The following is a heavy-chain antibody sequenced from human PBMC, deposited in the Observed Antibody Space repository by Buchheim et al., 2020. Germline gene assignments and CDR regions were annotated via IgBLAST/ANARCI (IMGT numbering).Heavy chain of an antibody. V-gene: IGHV3-33*01. CDR1: GFTFSSYG. CDR3: ARDPPGYDILTGYIYYYYYYMDV. J-gene: IGHJ6*03. D-gene: IGHD3-9*01. Sequence: QVQLVESGGGVVQPGRSLRLSCAASGFTFSSYGMHWVRQAPGKGLEWVAVIWDDGSNKYYADSVKGRFTISRDNSKNTLYLQMNSLRAEDKAVYYCARDPPGYDILTGYIYYYYYYMDVWGKGTT. CDR2: IWDDGSNK.